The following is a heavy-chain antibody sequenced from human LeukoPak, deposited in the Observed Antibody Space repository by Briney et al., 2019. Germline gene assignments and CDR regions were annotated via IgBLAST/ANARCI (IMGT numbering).Heavy chain of an antibody. CDR3: ARDAGSSGWTRFDY. D-gene: IGHD6-19*01. CDR1: GYTFTDYY. Sequence: ASVKVSCKSSGYTFTDYYLHWVRQAPGQGLEWMGWINPNSGGTNYSRKFQGGFTMTRHKSISTAYMELSSLRSDDTAVYYCARDAGSSGWTRFDYWGQGTLVTVSS. J-gene: IGHJ4*02. V-gene: IGHV1-2*02. CDR2: INPNSGGT.